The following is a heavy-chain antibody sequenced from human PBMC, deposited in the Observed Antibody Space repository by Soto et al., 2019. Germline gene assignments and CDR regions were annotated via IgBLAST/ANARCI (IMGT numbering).Heavy chain of an antibody. V-gene: IGHV5-51*01. J-gene: IGHJ4*02. D-gene: IGHD3-9*01. CDR3: ARGFDWSTFDY. Sequence: GASLKISCKGSGYSFTSYWIGWVRQMPGKGLEWMGIIYPGDSDTRYSPSLQGQVTISADKSISTAYLQWSSLKASDIAMYYCARGFDWSTFDYWGQGTLVTVSS. CDR2: IYPGDSDT. CDR1: GYSFTSYW.